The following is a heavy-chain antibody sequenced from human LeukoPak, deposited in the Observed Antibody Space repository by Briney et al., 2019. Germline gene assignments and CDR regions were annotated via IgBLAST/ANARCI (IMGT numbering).Heavy chain of an antibody. J-gene: IGHJ4*02. D-gene: IGHD6-25*01. CDR3: ATSAARAIES. Sequence: GGSLRLSCATSGFTFSSYWMTWVRQAPGKGLGCVANIKQDGSEKYYVDSGRGRFTLSRDNPKNSLYLQMNSLRVEDTAVYYCATSAARAIESWGQGTLVTVSS. CDR2: IKQDGSEK. CDR1: GFTFSSYW. V-gene: IGHV3-7*01.